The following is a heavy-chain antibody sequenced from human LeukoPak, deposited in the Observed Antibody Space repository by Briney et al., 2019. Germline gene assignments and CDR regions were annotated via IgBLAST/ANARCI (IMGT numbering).Heavy chain of an antibody. CDR1: GFTFSSYW. Sequence: GGTLRLSCAASGFTFSSYWMSWVRQAPGKGLEWVANIKQDGSEKYYVDSVKGRFTISRDNAKNSLYLQMNSLRAEDMALYYCAKGGGYNFLWWFDYWGQGTLVTVSS. D-gene: IGHD5-24*01. CDR3: AKGGGYNFLWWFDY. CDR2: IKQDGSEK. V-gene: IGHV3-7*03. J-gene: IGHJ4*02.